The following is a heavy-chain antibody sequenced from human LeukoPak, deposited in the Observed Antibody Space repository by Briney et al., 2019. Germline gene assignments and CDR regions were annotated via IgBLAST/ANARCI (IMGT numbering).Heavy chain of an antibody. CDR2: INPNSGGT. Sequence: GASVKVSCKASGYTFTGYYMHWVRQAPGQGLEWMGWINPNSGGTNYAQKLQGRVTMTTDTSTSTAYMELRSLRSDDTAVYYCARDPWDMATLTPRFDYWGQGTLVTVSS. CDR3: ARDPWDMATLTPRFDY. D-gene: IGHD5-24*01. CDR1: GYTFTGYY. V-gene: IGHV1-2*02. J-gene: IGHJ4*02.